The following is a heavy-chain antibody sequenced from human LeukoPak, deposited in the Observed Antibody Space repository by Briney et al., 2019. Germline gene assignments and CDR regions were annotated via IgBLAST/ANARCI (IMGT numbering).Heavy chain of an antibody. D-gene: IGHD3-3*01. V-gene: IGHV4-59*01. Sequence: SETLSLTCTVSGGFISSYYWSWIRQPPGKGLEWIGYIYYSGSTNYNPSLKSRVTISVDTSKNQFSLKLSSVTAADTAVYYCARGLYDFWSGYYYYFDYWGQGTLVTVSS. CDR1: GGFISSYY. CDR2: IYYSGST. CDR3: ARGLYDFWSGYYYYFDY. J-gene: IGHJ4*02.